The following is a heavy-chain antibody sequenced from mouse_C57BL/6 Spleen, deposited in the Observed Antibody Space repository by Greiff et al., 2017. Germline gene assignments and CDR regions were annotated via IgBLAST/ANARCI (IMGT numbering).Heavy chain of an antibody. CDR3: ARGDGYDGGFDV. CDR2: IYPGDGDT. CDR1: GYAFSSSW. Sequence: QVQLKQSGPELVKPGASVKISCKASGYAFSSSWMNWVKQRPGKGLEWIGRIYPGDGDTNYNGKFKGKATLTADKSSSTAYMQLSSLTSEDSAVYFCARGDGYDGGFDVWGTGTTVTVSS. D-gene: IGHD2-2*01. V-gene: IGHV1-82*01. J-gene: IGHJ1*03.